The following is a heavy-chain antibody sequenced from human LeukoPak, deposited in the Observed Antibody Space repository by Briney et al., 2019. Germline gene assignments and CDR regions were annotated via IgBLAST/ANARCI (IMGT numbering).Heavy chain of an antibody. CDR2: IYSCGST. CDR3: AREDIAAAATGGY. D-gene: IGHD6-13*01. Sequence: PGGSLRLSCAASGFTFSSNYMSWVRQAPGKGLEWVSVIYSCGSTYYEDSVKGRFTISRDNSKNTLYLQMNSLRAEDTAVYYCAREDIAAAATGGYWGQGTLVSVSS. CDR1: GFTFSSNY. V-gene: IGHV3-66*01. J-gene: IGHJ4*02.